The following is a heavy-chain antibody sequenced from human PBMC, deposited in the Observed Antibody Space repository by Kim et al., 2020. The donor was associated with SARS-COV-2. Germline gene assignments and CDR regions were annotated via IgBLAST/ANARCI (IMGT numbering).Heavy chain of an antibody. CDR2: IYYSGST. Sequence: SETLSLTCTVSGGSISSGDYYWSWIRQPPGKGLEWIGYIYYSGSTYYNPSLKSRVTISVDTSKNQFSLKLSSVTAADTAVYYCARGEGITIFGVVIIGAFDIWVQGTMVTDCS. V-gene: IGHV4-30-4*01. CDR3: ARGEGITIFGVVIIGAFDI. CDR1: GGSISSGDYY. D-gene: IGHD3-3*01. J-gene: IGHJ3*02.